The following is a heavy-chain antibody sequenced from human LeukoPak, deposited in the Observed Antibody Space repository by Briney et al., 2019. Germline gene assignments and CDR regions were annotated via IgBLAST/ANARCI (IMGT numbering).Heavy chain of an antibody. CDR1: GFTFSSYE. V-gene: IGHV3-48*03. CDR3: ARGAATNLWPSDY. Sequence: GGSLRLSCAASGFTFSSYEMNWVRQAPGKGLEWVSYISSSGSTIYYADSVKGRFTISRDNAKNSLYLQVNSLRAEDTATYYCARGAATNLWPSDYWGQGTLVTVSS. J-gene: IGHJ4*02. D-gene: IGHD3-10*01. CDR2: ISSSGSTI.